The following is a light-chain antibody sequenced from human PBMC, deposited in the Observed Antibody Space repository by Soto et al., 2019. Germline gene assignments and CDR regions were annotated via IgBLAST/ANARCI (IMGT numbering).Light chain of an antibody. V-gene: IGLV2-23*01. CDR3: CSYAGSSTDV. CDR1: SSDVGSYNL. CDR2: EGS. Sequence: QSVLTQPASVSGPPGQSITISCTGTSSDVGSYNLVSWYQQHPGKAPKLMIYEGSKRPSGVSNRFSGSKSGNTASLTISGLQAEDEADYYCCSYAGSSTDVFGTGTKVTVL. J-gene: IGLJ1*01.